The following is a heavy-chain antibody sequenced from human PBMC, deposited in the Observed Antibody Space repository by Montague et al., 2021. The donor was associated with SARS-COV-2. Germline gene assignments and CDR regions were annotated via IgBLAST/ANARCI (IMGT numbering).Heavy chain of an antibody. CDR2: IYHNGGT. CDR1: GASISSNIW. Sequence: SETLSLTCDVSGASISSNIWWSWVRQTPEKGLQLIGEIYHNGGTNYNPSLRHRVTISVDKSKNQFSLKVMSVTAADTALYYCVGRGLIGDRGALEDFEEWGQGTLVAVST. D-gene: IGHD7-27*01. J-gene: IGHJ4*02. V-gene: IGHV4-4*02. CDR3: VGRGLIGDRGALEDFEE.